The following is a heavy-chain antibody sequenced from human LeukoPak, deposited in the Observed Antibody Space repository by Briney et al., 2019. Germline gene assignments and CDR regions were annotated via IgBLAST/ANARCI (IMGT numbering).Heavy chain of an antibody. CDR3: AKGAAGGSGSYYQKNWFDP. J-gene: IGHJ5*02. Sequence: GGSLRLSCAASGFTFSSYAMSWVRQAPGKGLEWVSAISGSGGSTYYADSVKGRFTISRDNPKNTLYLQMNSLRAEDTAVYYCAKGAAGGSGSYYQKNWFDPWGQGTLVTVSS. CDR2: ISGSGGST. CDR1: GFTFSSYA. V-gene: IGHV3-23*01. D-gene: IGHD3-10*01.